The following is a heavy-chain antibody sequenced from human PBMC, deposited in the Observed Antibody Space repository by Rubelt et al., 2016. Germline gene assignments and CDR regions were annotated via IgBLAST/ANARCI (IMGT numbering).Heavy chain of an antibody. V-gene: IGHV4-59*12. D-gene: IGHD3-22*01. CDR3: ARGGSSGYYHFDY. Sequence: GPGLVKPSETLSLTCTVSGGSISSYYWSWIRQPPGKGLEWIGYIYYSGSTNYNPSLKSRVTISVDTSKNQFSLKLSSVTAADTAVYYCARGGSSGYYHFDYWGQGTLVTVSS. J-gene: IGHJ4*02. CDR2: IYYSGST. CDR1: GGSISSYY.